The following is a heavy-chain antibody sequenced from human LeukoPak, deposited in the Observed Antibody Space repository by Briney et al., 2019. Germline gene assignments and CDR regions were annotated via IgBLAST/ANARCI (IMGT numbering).Heavy chain of an antibody. CDR2: ISYSGST. J-gene: IGHJ3*02. Sequence: SETLSLTCNVSSGSIISSDYYWGWIRQPPGKGLEWIGTISYSGSTYYNPSLKSRVTISVDTSKNQFSLRLSSVTAADTAVYYCARHCCSAPSRRTFDIWGLGTMVTVSS. CDR3: ARHCCSAPSRRTFDI. CDR1: SGSIISSDYY. V-gene: IGHV4-39*01. D-gene: IGHD2-15*01.